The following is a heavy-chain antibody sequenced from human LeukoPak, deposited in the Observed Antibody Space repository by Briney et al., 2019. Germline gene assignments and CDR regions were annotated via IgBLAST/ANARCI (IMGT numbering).Heavy chain of an antibody. V-gene: IGHV1-18*01. Sequence: GASVKVSCKASGYTFTSYGIIWVRQAPGQGLEWMGWISAYNGNTNYAQKLQGRVTMTTDTSTSTAYMELRSLRSDDTAVYYCARDRSLYYYDSSGLEGFDPWGQGTPVTVSS. CDR2: ISAYNGNT. D-gene: IGHD3-22*01. J-gene: IGHJ5*02. CDR1: GYTFTSYG. CDR3: ARDRSLYYYDSSGLEGFDP.